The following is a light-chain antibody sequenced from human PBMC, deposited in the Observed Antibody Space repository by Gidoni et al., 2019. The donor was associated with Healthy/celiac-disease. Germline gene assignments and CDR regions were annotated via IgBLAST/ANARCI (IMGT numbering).Light chain of an antibody. CDR1: QSISSW. V-gene: IGKV1-5*03. CDR2: KAS. J-gene: IGKJ1*01. CDR3: QQYNDYST. Sequence: DIQMTQSPSTLSASVGDRVTITCRASQSISSWLAWYQQKPGKAPQVLIYKASTLESGVPSRFSGSGSGTEFTLTISSLQPDDFATYYCQQYNDYSTFGQGTKVEIK.